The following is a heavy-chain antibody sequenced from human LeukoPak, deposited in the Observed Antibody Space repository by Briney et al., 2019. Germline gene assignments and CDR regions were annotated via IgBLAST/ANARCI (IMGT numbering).Heavy chain of an antibody. J-gene: IGHJ4*02. Sequence: SETLSLTCAVYGGSFSGYYWSWIRQPPGKGLEWIGEINHSGSTNYNPSLKSRVTISVDTSKNQFSLKLSSVTAADTAVYYCARGRLRDRAMDYWGQGTLVTVSS. CDR2: INHSGST. CDR3: ARGRLRDRAMDY. V-gene: IGHV4-34*01. D-gene: IGHD2-2*01. CDR1: GGSFSGYY.